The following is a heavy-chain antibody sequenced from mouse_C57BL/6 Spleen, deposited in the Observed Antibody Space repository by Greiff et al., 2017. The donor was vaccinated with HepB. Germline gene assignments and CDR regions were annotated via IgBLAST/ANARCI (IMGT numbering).Heavy chain of an antibody. J-gene: IGHJ4*01. D-gene: IGHD1-1*01. CDR2: IYPSDSET. V-gene: IGHV1-61*01. CDR1: GYTFTSYW. CDR3: ARSLRYHAMDY. Sequence: VQLQQSGAELVRPGSSVKLSCKASGYTFTSYWMDWVKQRPGQGLEWIGNIYPSDSETHYNQKFKDKATLTVDKSSSTAYMQLSSLTSEDSAVYYCARSLRYHAMDYWGQGTSVTVSS.